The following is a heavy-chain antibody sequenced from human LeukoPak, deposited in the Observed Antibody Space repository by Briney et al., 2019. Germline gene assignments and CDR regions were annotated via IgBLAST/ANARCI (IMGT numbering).Heavy chain of an antibody. CDR2: IIPILGIA. Sequence: ASVKVSCKASGGTFSSYAISWVRQAPGQGLEWMGRIIPILGIANYAQKFQGRVTITADKSTSTAYMELSSLRSEDTAVYYCARDNPTPDTAMDPPYYYYGMDVWGQGTTVTVSS. CDR3: ARDNPTPDTAMDPPYYYYGMDV. CDR1: GGTFSSYA. V-gene: IGHV1-69*04. J-gene: IGHJ6*02. D-gene: IGHD5-18*01.